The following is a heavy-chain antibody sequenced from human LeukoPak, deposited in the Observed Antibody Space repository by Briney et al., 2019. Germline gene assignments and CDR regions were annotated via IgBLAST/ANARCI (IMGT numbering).Heavy chain of an antibody. CDR2: ISSSSSYI. CDR1: GFTFSSYS. V-gene: IGHV3-21*01. D-gene: IGHD3-3*01. Sequence: PGGSLRLSCAASGFTFSSYSMNWVRQAPGKGLEWVSSISSSSSYIYYADSVKGRFTISRDNAKNSLYLQMNSLRAEDTAVYYCARDSTYDFWSGYQVPYYYYYMDVWGKGTTVTVSS. CDR3: ARDSTYDFWSGYQVPYYYYYMDV. J-gene: IGHJ6*03.